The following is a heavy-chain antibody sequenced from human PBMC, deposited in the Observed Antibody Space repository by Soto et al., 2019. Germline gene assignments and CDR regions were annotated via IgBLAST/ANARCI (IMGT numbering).Heavy chain of an antibody. CDR1: GFTFTSSA. CDR2: IVVGSGNT. CDR3: AADDRYYDILTGYSRRRNYYYGMDV. D-gene: IGHD3-9*01. J-gene: IGHJ6*02. V-gene: IGHV1-58*01. Sequence: RASVKVSCKASGFTFTSSAVQWVRQARGQRLEWIGWIVVGSGNTNYAQKFQERVTITRDMSTSTAYMELSSLRSEDTAVYYCAADDRYYDILTGYSRRRNYYYGMDVWGQGTTVTVSS.